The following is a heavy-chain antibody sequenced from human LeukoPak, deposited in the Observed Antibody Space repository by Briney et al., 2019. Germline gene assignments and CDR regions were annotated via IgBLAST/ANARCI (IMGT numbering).Heavy chain of an antibody. V-gene: IGHV3-7*01. J-gene: IGHJ6*03. D-gene: IGHD5-12*01. CDR3: ARGIHSGYDSYYYYYMDV. CDR1: GFTFSSYW. CDR2: IKQDGSEK. Sequence: GGSLRLSCAASGFTFSSYWMSWVRQAPGKGLEWVANIKQDGSEKYYVDSVKGRFTISRDNAKNSLYLQMNSLRAEDTAVYYCARGIHSGYDSYYYYYMDVWGKGTTVTVSS.